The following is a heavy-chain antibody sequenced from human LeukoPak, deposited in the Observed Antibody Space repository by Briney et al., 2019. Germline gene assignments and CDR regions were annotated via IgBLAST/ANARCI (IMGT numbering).Heavy chain of an antibody. CDR2: ISSSSSTI. V-gene: IGHV3-48*01. J-gene: IGHJ4*02. D-gene: IGHD2/OR15-2a*01. CDR3: ATRPASETFFAVFDY. CDR1: GFTFSSYS. Sequence: GGSLRLSCAASGFTFSSYSMNWVRQAPGKGLEWVSYISSSSSTIYYADSVKGRFTISRDNSRNTLYLQMYGLRVEDTAVYFCATRPASETFFAVFDYWGQGALVTVSS.